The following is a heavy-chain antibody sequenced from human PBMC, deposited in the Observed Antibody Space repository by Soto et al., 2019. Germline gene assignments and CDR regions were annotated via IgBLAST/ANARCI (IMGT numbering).Heavy chain of an antibody. D-gene: IGHD5-12*01. CDR1: GFTFSSYA. Sequence: QPGGSLRLSCAASGFTFSSYAMSWVRQAPGKGLEWVSAISGSGGSTYYAESVKGRFTISRDNSKNTLYLQMNSLRAEDTVVYYCAKRTAWLGNNWFDPWGQGTLVTVSS. J-gene: IGHJ5*02. V-gene: IGHV3-23*01. CDR2: ISGSGGST. CDR3: AKRTAWLGNNWFDP.